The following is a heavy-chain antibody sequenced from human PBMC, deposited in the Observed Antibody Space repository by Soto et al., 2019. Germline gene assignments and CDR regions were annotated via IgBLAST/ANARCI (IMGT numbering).Heavy chain of an antibody. CDR3: ARAGIRDDFRSGGYWFDP. D-gene: IGHD3-3*01. J-gene: IGHJ5*02. V-gene: IGHV3-30-3*01. CDR1: GFTFSTFA. Sequence: SLILSCAASGFTFSTFALHWVRQAPGEGLEWVALISHDGRIEKYADSVKGRFPISTYNSKNTLFMQMDSLRLEDTGVYYCARAGIRDDFRSGGYWFDPWGEGTQVTVYS. CDR2: ISHDGRIE.